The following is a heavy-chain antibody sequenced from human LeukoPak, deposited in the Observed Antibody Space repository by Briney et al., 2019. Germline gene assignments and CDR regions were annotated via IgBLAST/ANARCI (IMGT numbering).Heavy chain of an antibody. V-gene: IGHV1-46*01. CDR3: ARTDYGSGSELSDY. Sequence: ASVKVSCKASGYTFTSYGISWVRQAPGQGLEWMGIINPSGGSTSYAQKFQGRVTITADESTSTAYMELSSLRSEDTAVYYCARTDYGSGSELSDYWGQGTLVTVSS. CDR1: GYTFTSYG. CDR2: INPSGGST. J-gene: IGHJ4*02. D-gene: IGHD3-10*01.